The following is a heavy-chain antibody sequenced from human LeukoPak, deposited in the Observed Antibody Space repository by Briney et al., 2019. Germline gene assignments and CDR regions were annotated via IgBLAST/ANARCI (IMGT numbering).Heavy chain of an antibody. D-gene: IGHD3-22*01. V-gene: IGHV4-39*07. CDR1: DDSISNSDYY. CDR2: IYHSGST. CDR3: ARVAYFDSGGYFYYFDY. Sequence: SETLSLTCTVADDSISNSDYYWGWIRQPPGKGLEWIGHIYHSGSTYYNPSLKSRVTISVDTSMNQFSLKLLSVTAADAAVYYCARVAYFDSGGYFYYFDYWGQGTLVTVSS. J-gene: IGHJ4*02.